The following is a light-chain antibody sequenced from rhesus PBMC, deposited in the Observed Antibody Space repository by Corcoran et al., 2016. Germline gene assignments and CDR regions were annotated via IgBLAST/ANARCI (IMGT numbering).Light chain of an antibody. CDR3: QQYSGRPFT. CDR2: YAN. V-gene: IGKV1-32*05. Sequence: DIQMSQSPSSLSASVGDRVTITCGASQGTSSDLNWYQQKPGKAPKLLIYYANSLDSGVPSRFSGSGSGTDDTLTIRGLQSEDFATYYCQQYSGRPFTFGPGTKRDIK. CDR1: QGTSSD. J-gene: IGKJ3*01.